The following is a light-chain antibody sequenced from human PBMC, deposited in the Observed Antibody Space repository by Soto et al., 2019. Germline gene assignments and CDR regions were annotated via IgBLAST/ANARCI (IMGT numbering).Light chain of an antibody. V-gene: IGLV2-8*01. CDR1: NSDXGTYNY. CDR2: XXS. J-gene: IGLJ2*01. CDR3: SSYXGXXNLV. Sequence: QSVLAQPPSASGSPGXSVXITCTXTNSDXGTYNYVSWXQXXPXKAPKFLIYXXSRRPFGXPDRFSGSKSGNTASLTVSGLQAEDEAXXYCSSYXGXXNLVXGGGTKLTVL.